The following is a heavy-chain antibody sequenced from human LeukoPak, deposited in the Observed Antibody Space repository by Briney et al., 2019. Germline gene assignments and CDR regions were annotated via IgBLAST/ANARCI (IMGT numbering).Heavy chain of an antibody. CDR1: GFTFDDYA. D-gene: IGHD2-15*01. CDR3: AKEDCSGATCYSGH. V-gene: IGHV3-9*01. Sequence: PGGSLRLSCAASGFTFDDYAMHWVRQAPGKGLEWVSGISWNSGSIDYADSVKGRFTISRDNAKISLYLQMINLRTEDTALYYCAKEDCSGATCYSGHWGQGTLVTVSS. CDR2: ISWNSGSI. J-gene: IGHJ4*02.